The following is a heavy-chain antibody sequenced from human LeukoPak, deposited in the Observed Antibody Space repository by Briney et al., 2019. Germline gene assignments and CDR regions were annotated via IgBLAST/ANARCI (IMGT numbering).Heavy chain of an antibody. Sequence: SETLSLTCTVSGGSTSSYYWSWIRQPPGKGLEWIGYIYYSGSTNYNPSLKSRVTISVDTSKNQFSLKLSSVTAADTAVYYCARGILGYCSGGSCPDAFDIWGQGTMVTVSS. CDR1: GGSTSSYY. D-gene: IGHD2-15*01. CDR2: IYYSGST. J-gene: IGHJ3*02. CDR3: ARGILGYCSGGSCPDAFDI. V-gene: IGHV4-59*08.